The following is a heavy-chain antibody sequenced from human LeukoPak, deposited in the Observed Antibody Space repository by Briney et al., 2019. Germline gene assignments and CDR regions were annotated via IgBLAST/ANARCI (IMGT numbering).Heavy chain of an antibody. CDR3: ARSKYCSGGSCLVSFDY. CDR2: INHSGST. J-gene: IGHJ4*02. V-gene: IGHV4-39*07. Sequence: SETLSLACTVSGGSISSSSYYWGWIRQPPGKGLEWIGEINHSGSTNYNPSLKSRVTISVDTSKNQFSLKLSSVTAADTAVYYCARSKYCSGGSCLVSFDYWGQGTLVTVSS. CDR1: GGSISSSSYY. D-gene: IGHD2-15*01.